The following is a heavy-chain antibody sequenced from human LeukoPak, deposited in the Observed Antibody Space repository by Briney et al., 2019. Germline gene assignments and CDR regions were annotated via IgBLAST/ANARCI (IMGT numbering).Heavy chain of an antibody. CDR3: TRVPGGYWYFDL. CDR2: IFYSGTT. J-gene: IGHJ2*01. D-gene: IGHD3-16*01. Sequence: SETLSLTCTVSGGSMSNYYWSWIRQPPGKGLEWIGYIFYSGTTNYNPSLKSRVTISVDTSKKQFYLKLNSVTAADTAIYYCTRVPGGYWYFDLWGRGTLVTVSS. V-gene: IGHV4-59*01. CDR1: GGSMSNYY.